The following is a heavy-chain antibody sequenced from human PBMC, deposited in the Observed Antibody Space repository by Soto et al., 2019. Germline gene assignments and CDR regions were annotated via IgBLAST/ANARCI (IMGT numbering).Heavy chain of an antibody. CDR1: GGICDTYG. V-gene: IGHV3-74*01. CDR3: ARAKASGTSGLDP. J-gene: IGHJ5*02. Sequence: PGGSLRLWRAASGGICDTYGVHWVSQDPGKGLVWISRINSDGSIEDYADSVRGRITISRDNTKNTVYLQMNSLRVEDTAVYYCARAKASGTSGLDPWGEPPLVTVSS. D-gene: IGHD3-10*01. CDR2: INSDGSIE.